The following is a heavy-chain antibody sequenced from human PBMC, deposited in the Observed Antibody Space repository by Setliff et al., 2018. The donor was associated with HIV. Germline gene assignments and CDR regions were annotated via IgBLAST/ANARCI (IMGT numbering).Heavy chain of an antibody. V-gene: IGHV4-39*01. CDR2: IHYSGNT. CDR3: ARHGITKIVVATPDTIDY. D-gene: IGHD3-22*01. J-gene: IGHJ4*02. CDR1: GGSISSSNYY. Sequence: SETLSLTCTVSGGSISSSNYYWVWIRQPPGKGLEWIGSIHYSGNTYYNPSLKSRVTIPVYTSKNQFSLKLTSVTAADTAVYYCARHGITKIVVATPDTIDYWGQGTLVTVAS.